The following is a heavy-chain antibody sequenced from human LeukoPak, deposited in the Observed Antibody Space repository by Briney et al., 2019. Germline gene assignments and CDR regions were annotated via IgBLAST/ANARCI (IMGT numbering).Heavy chain of an antibody. D-gene: IGHD3-9*01. CDR1: GFTFSSYW. V-gene: IGHV3-74*01. CDR3: ARAQYYDSSTAGGMDV. CDR2: INSDGSST. J-gene: IGHJ6*02. Sequence: GGSLRLSCAASGFTFSSYWMHWVRQVPGKGLVWVSRINSDGSSTSYADSVKGRFTISRDNDKNTLYLQMNSLRTEDTAVYYCARAQYYDSSTAGGMDVWGQGTTVTVSS.